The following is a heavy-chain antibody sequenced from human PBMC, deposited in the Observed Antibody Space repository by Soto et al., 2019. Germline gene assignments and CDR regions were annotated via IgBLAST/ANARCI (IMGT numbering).Heavy chain of an antibody. D-gene: IGHD3-3*01. CDR3: VRDIGQDFRSGYMDV. CDR1: GFTFYSFS. Sequence: EVQLVESGGGLVKPGESLRLSCAASGFTFYSFSMNWVRQAAGRGPEWVSFIDTTSNYIYYADSVRGRFTISRDNAKDSLYLQMYSLAAEYTAVYYGVRDIGQDFRSGYMDVWGRGTTVTVSS. CDR2: IDTTSNYI. J-gene: IGHJ6*03. V-gene: IGHV3-21*01.